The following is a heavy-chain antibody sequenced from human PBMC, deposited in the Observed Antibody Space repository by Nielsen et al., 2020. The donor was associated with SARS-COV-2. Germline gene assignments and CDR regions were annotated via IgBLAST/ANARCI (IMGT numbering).Heavy chain of an antibody. D-gene: IGHD6-19*01. CDR2: ISSST. Sequence: GESLKISCAGSGFTFSHYRMSWVRQAPGKGLEWVSAISSSTYYADSVKGRFTVSRDNSKNTLYLQMNSLRAEDTAVYYCAKRSGYTSGWYGDYWGQGTLVTVSS. J-gene: IGHJ4*02. V-gene: IGHV3-23*01. CDR1: GFTFSHYR. CDR3: AKRSGYTSGWYGDY.